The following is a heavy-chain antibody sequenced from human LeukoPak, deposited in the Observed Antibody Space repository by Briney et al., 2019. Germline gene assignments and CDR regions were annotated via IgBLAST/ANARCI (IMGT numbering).Heavy chain of an antibody. D-gene: IGHD3-9*01. CDR3: ASLPVSRYFVYY. CDR2: IYSGGST. V-gene: IGHV3-66*02. J-gene: IGHJ4*02. Sequence: SGGSLRLSCAASGFTVSSNYMSWVRQAPGKGVEWVSVIYSGGSTYDADSVKGRFTISRENSKNTLYLQMNSLRAEDTAVYYCASLPVSRYFVYYWGQGTLVTVSS. CDR1: GFTVSSNY.